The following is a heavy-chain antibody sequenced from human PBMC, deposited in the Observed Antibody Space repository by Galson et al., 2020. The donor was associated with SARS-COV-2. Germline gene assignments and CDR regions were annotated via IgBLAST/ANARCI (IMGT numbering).Heavy chain of an antibody. CDR3: ARQRGIWFGELYGDY. CDR1: GYSFTSYW. J-gene: IGHJ4*02. Sequence: GESLKISCKGSGYSFTSYWIGWVRQMHGKGLEWMGIIYPGDSDTRYSPSFQGQVTISADKSISTAYLQWSSLKASDTAMYYCARQRGIWFGELYGDYWGQGTLVTVSS. CDR2: IYPGDSDT. V-gene: IGHV5-51*01. D-gene: IGHD3-10*01.